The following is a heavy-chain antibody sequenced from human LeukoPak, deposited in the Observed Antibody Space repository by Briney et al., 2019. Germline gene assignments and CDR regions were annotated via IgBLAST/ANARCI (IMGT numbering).Heavy chain of an antibody. CDR1: GFTFGDYW. Sequence: AGGSLRLSCVGSGFTFGDYWMGWVRQAPGKGLEWVASIKQDESEKYYVDSMKGRFTIARDNAKNRVNLQMSSLRAEDTAVYYCVRASSGRYFAFMDYWGLGTLVTVSS. CDR2: IKQDESEK. D-gene: IGHD1-26*01. CDR3: VRASSGRYFAFMDY. V-gene: IGHV3-7*01. J-gene: IGHJ4*02.